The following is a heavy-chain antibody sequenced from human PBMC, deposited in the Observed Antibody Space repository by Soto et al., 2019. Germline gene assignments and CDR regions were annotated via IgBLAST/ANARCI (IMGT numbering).Heavy chain of an antibody. J-gene: IGHJ6*02. CDR2: IYYSGST. V-gene: IGHV4-39*01. CDR1: GGSISSSSYY. CDR3: AGVGASSGYYYYYGMDV. Sequence: PSETLSLTCTVSGGSISSSSYYWGWIRQPPGKGLEWIGSIYYSGSTYYNPSLKSRVTISVDTSKNQFSLKLSSVTAADTAVYYCAGVGASSGYYYYYGMDVWGQGTPVSVS. D-gene: IGHD1-26*01.